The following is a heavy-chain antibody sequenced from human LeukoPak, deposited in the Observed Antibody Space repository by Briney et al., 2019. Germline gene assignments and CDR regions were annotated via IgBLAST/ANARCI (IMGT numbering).Heavy chain of an antibody. Sequence: PSETLSLTCTVSGGSISSYYWNWIRQPPGKGLEWIGYIYHSGSTYYNPSLKSRVTISVDRSKNQFSLKLSSVTAADTAVYYCARASYYDFWSGYSGIDYYFDYWGQGTLVTVSS. CDR1: GGSISSYY. V-gene: IGHV4-59*12. CDR2: IYHSGST. J-gene: IGHJ4*02. D-gene: IGHD3-3*01. CDR3: ARASYYDFWSGYSGIDYYFDY.